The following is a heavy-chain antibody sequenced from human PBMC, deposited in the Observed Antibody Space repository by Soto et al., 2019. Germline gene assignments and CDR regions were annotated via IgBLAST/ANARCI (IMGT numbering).Heavy chain of an antibody. V-gene: IGHV3-30-3*01. D-gene: IGHD2-15*01. Sequence: GGSLRLSCAASGFTFSSYAMHWVRQAPGKGLEWVAVISYDGSNKYYADPVKGRFTISRDNSKNTLYLQMNSLRAEDTAVYYCARDGGLYCSGGSCYPRGSFDIWGQGTMVTVSS. CDR1: GFTFSSYA. J-gene: IGHJ3*02. CDR2: ISYDGSNK. CDR3: ARDGGLYCSGGSCYPRGSFDI.